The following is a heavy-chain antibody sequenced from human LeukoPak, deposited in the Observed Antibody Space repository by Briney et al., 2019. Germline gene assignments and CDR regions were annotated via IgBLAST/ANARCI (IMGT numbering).Heavy chain of an antibody. J-gene: IGHJ4*02. Sequence: ASVKVSCKASGYTFASYGISWVRQAPGQGLEWVGWISAYNGNTNYAQKLLGRVTMTTDTSMRTAYMELRSLRSDDTAVYYCARADPYYPTAHNFDYWGQGTLVTVSS. CDR1: GYTFASYG. D-gene: IGHD3-10*01. V-gene: IGHV1-18*01. CDR2: ISAYNGNT. CDR3: ARADPYYPTAHNFDY.